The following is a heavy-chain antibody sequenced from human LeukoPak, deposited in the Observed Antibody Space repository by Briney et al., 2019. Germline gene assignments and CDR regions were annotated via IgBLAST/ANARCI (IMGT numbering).Heavy chain of an antibody. Sequence: PGGSLRLSCAASGFTFSSYGMHWVRQAPGKGLEWVAVISYDGSNKYYADSVKGRFTISRDNSKNTLYLQMNSLTAEDTAVYYCAKDNYSSGWYRLSVAFDCWGQGTLVTVSS. CDR1: GFTFSSYG. CDR3: AKDNYSSGWYRLSVAFDC. V-gene: IGHV3-30*18. J-gene: IGHJ4*02. D-gene: IGHD6-19*01. CDR2: ISYDGSNK.